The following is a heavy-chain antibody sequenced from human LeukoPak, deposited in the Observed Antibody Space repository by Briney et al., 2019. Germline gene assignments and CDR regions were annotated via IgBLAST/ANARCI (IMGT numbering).Heavy chain of an antibody. Sequence: GGSLRLSCATSGFTFSSYSMNWVRQAPGKGLEWVSSISSSSSYIYYADSVKGRFTISRDNAKNSLYLQMDSLRAEDTALYYCARDDYTDAFDIWGQGTMVTVSS. CDR1: GFTFSSYS. CDR2: ISSSSSYI. V-gene: IGHV3-21*01. D-gene: IGHD2-2*02. J-gene: IGHJ3*02. CDR3: ARDDYTDAFDI.